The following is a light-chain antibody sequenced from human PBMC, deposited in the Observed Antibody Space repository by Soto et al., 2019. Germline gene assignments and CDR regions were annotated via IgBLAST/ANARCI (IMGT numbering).Light chain of an antibody. CDR1: SSDVGGYDF. Sequence: QSVLTQPASVSGSPGQSINISCNGTSSDVGGYDFVSWYQHHPGKAPRLMIYDVSHRPSGVSDRFSASKSGNTASLTISGLLAEDEADYYCSSYTSISTYVFGTGAKLTVL. CDR2: DVS. CDR3: SSYTSISTYV. V-gene: IGLV2-14*03. J-gene: IGLJ1*01.